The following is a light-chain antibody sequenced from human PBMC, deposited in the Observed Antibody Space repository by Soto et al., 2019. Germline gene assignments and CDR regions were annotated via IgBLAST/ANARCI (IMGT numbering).Light chain of an antibody. J-gene: IGKJ1*01. V-gene: IGKV3-15*01. CDR1: QSVGNN. Sequence: EIVMTQSPATLSVSPGERTTLSCRASQSVGNNLAWYQQKPGQAPRLLIYGAYTRATGIPARFSGSGSGTDFTLTISSLQSEDFAVYYCQHYNNWPRTFGQGTKVDIK. CDR3: QHYNNWPRT. CDR2: GAY.